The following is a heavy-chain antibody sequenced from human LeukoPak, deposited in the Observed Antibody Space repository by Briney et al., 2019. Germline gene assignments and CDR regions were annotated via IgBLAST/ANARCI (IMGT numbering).Heavy chain of an antibody. CDR2: INPNSGGT. Sequence: ASVKVSCKASGYTFTGYYMHWVRQAPGQGLGWMGWINPNSGGTNYAQKFQGRVTMTRDTSISTAYMELSRLRSDDTAVYYCAREGVDTAMVMDYWGQGTLVTVSS. CDR3: AREGVDTAMVMDY. D-gene: IGHD5-18*01. V-gene: IGHV1-2*02. CDR1: GYTFTGYY. J-gene: IGHJ4*02.